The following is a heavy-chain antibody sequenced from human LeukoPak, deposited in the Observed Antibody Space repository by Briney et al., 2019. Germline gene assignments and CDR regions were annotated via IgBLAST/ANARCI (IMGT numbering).Heavy chain of an antibody. J-gene: IGHJ4*02. Sequence: AGSLRLSCAASGCSFSRYEMNGDLGAPGKGLGSGSDISSSGGTTFYAGSLKARFTIPSDNAKHSLYLQMTSPRAEHTAVYYCARGQSRYFDWYLGFFDYWRQGTLVTVSS. CDR1: GCSFSRYE. CDR2: ISSSGGTT. D-gene: IGHD3-9*01. V-gene: IGHV3-48*03. CDR3: ARGQSRYFDWYLGFFDY.